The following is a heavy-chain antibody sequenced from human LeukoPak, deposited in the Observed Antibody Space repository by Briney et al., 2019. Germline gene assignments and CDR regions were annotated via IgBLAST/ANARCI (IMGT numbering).Heavy chain of an antibody. CDR3: AHRTLYGSRSSSFDY. D-gene: IGHD3-10*01. J-gene: IGHJ4*02. CDR1: GFSLSTSGVG. V-gene: IGHV2-5*02. Sequence: VSGPTLVNPTQTLTLTCTFSGFSLSTSGVGVGWTRQPPGKALEWLALIYWDEDKRYSPSLKSRLTITKDTSRNQVVLTVTNMDPVDTATYYCAHRTLYGSRSSSFDYWGQGTLVTVSS. CDR2: IYWDEDK.